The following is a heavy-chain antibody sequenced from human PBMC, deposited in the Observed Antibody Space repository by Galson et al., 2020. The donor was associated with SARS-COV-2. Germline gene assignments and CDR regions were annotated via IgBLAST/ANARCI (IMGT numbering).Heavy chain of an antibody. CDR1: GFTVSSNY. J-gene: IGHJ3*02. CDR2: IYSGGST. D-gene: IGHD6-19*01. CDR3: SRDFTGIAVDRGGFDI. V-gene: IGHV3-66*01. Sequence: GGSLRLSCAASGFTVSSNYMSWVRQAPGKGLECVSVIYSGGSTYYADSVKGRFTISRDNSKNTLYLQMNSLRAEDTAVYYCSRDFTGIAVDRGGFDIWGQGTLVTVYS.